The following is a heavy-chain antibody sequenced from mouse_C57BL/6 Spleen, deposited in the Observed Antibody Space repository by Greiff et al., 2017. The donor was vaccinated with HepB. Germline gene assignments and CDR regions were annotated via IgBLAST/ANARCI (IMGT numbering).Heavy chain of an antibody. D-gene: IGHD1-1*01. J-gene: IGHJ2*01. CDR1: GYSITSGYY. Sequence: DVKLQESGPGLVKPSQSLSLTCSVTGYSITSGYYWNWIRQFPGNKLEWMGYISYDGSNNYNPSLKNRISITRDTSKNQFFLKLNSVTTADTATYYGARGGITRYFDYWGQGTTLTVSS. V-gene: IGHV3-6*01. CDR2: ISYDGSN. CDR3: ARGGITRYFDY.